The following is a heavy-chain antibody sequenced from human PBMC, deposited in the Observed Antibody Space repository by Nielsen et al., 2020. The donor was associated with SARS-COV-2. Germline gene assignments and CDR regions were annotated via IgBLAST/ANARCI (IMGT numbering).Heavy chain of an antibody. CDR1: GFTVSSNY. CDR2: ISGSGGST. J-gene: IGHJ4*02. CDR3: AKGSFGVVTPFDY. V-gene: IGHV3-23*01. D-gene: IGHD3-3*01. Sequence: GESLKISCAASGFTVSSNYMSWVRQAPGKGLEWVSAISGSGGSTYYADSVKGRFTISRDNSKNTLYLQMNSLRAEDTAVYYCAKGSFGVVTPFDYWGQGTLVTVSS.